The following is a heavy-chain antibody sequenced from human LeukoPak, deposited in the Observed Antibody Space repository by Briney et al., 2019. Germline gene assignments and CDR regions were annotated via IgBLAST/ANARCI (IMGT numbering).Heavy chain of an antibody. Sequence: ASVKVSCKASGGTFSSYAISWVRQAPGQGLEWMGRIIPILGIANYAQKFQGRVTITADKSTSTAYMELSSLRSEDTAVYYCARVRVNIAVADNNWFDPWGQGTLVTVSS. CDR3: ARVRVNIAVADNNWFDP. CDR2: IIPILGIA. D-gene: IGHD6-19*01. J-gene: IGHJ5*02. CDR1: GGTFSSYA. V-gene: IGHV1-69*04.